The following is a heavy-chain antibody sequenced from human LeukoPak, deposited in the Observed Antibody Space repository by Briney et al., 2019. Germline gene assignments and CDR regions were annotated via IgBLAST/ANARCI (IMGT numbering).Heavy chain of an antibody. CDR2: SSYDGTNK. D-gene: IGHD4-17*01. V-gene: IGHV3-30*04. CDR3: AADYGDYVSPSD. Sequence: GTSLRLSCAASGFNLRDSAMHWVRQPPGKGLEGVAVSSYDGTNKYYADSVNGRFTISRDNSKNTLFLQMNNLRLEDTAVYYCAADYGDYVSPSDWGQGSLVIVSS. CDR1: GFNLRDSA. J-gene: IGHJ4*02.